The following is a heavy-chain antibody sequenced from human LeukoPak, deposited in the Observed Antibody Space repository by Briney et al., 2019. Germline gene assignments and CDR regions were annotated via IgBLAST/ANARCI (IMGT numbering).Heavy chain of an antibody. CDR2: ISWNSGSI. J-gene: IGHJ4*02. CDR3: ANDRLDY. CDR1: GFTFDGYA. V-gene: IGHV3-9*01. Sequence: PGRSLRLSCAASGFTFDGYAMHWVRQAPGKGLEWVSGISWNSGSIGYADSVKGRFTISRDNAKNSLYLQMNSLRAEDTALYYCANDRLDYWGQGTLVTVSS.